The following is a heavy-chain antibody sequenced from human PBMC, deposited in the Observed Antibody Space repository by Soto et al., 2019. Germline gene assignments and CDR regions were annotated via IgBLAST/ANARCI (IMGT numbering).Heavy chain of an antibody. Sequence: QVQLQQWGAGLLKPSETLSLACAVYGGSFSGYYWSWIRQPPGKVLEWIGEINHSGSTNYNPSLKRRVTISSDTSKNQFSLKLSSVTAADTAVYYCARAGITMISAHFDYLCQGTLVTVSS. V-gene: IGHV4-34*01. CDR1: GGSFSGYY. J-gene: IGHJ4*02. D-gene: IGHD3-22*01. CDR2: INHSGST. CDR3: ARAGITMISAHFDY.